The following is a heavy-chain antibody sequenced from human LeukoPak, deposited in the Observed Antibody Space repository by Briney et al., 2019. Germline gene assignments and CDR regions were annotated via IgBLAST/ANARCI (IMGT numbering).Heavy chain of an antibody. V-gene: IGHV4-59*01. J-gene: IGHJ3*02. Sequence: SETLSLTCTVSGGSISSYYWSWIRQPPGKGLEGSGYIYYSGSTNYNPSLKSRVTISVDTSKNQFSLKLSSVTAADTAVYYCARVRGRAAAGTRAFDIWGQGTMVTVSS. CDR1: GGSISSYY. D-gene: IGHD6-13*01. CDR3: ARVRGRAAAGTRAFDI. CDR2: IYYSGST.